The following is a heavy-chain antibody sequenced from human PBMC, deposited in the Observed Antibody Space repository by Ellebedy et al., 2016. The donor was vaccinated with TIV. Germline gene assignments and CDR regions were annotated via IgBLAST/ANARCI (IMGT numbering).Heavy chain of an antibody. V-gene: IGHV3-7*01. CDR3: ARRGSYGDYAVEINSWFDT. D-gene: IGHD4-17*01. Sequence: PGGSLRLSCSASGFNFRSYWMSWVRQAPGKGLEWVANIYQDGGVQYYVDSVKGRFTISRDNADNSLFLQMNSLRAEDTAVYYCARRGSYGDYAVEINSWFDTWGRGTLVAVSS. CDR2: IYQDGGVQ. J-gene: IGHJ5*02. CDR1: GFNFRSYW.